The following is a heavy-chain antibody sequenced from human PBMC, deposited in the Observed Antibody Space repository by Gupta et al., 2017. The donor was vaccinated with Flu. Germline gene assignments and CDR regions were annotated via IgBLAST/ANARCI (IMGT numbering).Heavy chain of an antibody. D-gene: IGHD3-10*01. CDR2: IQTSGYT. CDR1: GGSVSSYY. V-gene: IGHV4-4*07. CDR3: ATEGRLPGPDFAS. Sequence: QVQLQESGPGLVKPSETLSLTCTVSGGSVSSYYCDWIRQPAGQGLEWIGRIQTSGYTDYNPSLKSRVSISVDTSTNSFSLRLRSVTAAETAVYYCATEGRLPGPDFASWGQGTLVSVSS. J-gene: IGHJ4*02.